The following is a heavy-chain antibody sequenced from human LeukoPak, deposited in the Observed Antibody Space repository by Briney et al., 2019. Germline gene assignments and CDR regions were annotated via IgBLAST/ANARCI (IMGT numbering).Heavy chain of an antibody. CDR2: IYYNGIT. Sequence: PSETLSLTCSVSGGSISRSDHYWSWIRQPPGKGLEWIGNIYYNGITYYNPSLKSRVTMSVDTSQNQFSLKLSSVTAADTAVYYCASRPSKIAVAGRGSAFDIWGQGTMVTVSS. CDR1: GGSISRSDHY. D-gene: IGHD6-19*01. CDR3: ASRPSKIAVAGRGSAFDI. V-gene: IGHV4-30-4*01. J-gene: IGHJ3*02.